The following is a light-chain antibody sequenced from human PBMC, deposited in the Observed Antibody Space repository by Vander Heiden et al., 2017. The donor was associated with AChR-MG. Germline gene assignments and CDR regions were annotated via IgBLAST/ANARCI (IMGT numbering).Light chain of an antibody. CDR3: QQYHSSPYT. Sequence: ENVLTQSPGTLSLSPGERATLSCRASESISSTYLAWYQQRPGQAPRLLLHGESSRATGIPDRFSGGGSGTDFTLTISRLEPEDFAVYYCQQYHSSPYTFGQGTKLEIK. V-gene: IGKV3-20*01. CDR2: GES. J-gene: IGKJ2*01. CDR1: ESISSTY.